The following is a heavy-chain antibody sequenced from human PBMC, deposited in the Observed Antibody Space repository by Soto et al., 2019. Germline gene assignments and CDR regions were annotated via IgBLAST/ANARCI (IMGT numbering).Heavy chain of an antibody. D-gene: IGHD3-10*01. J-gene: IGHJ6*03. CDR3: AREGGAMVRGVIYYYMDV. CDR2: ISTGSSYI. CDR1: GFTFSSYS. Sequence: GGSLRLSCAASGFTFSSYSMNWVRQAPGKGLEWVSSISTGSSYIYYADSVKGRFTISRDNAKNSLYLQMNSLRAEDTAVYYCAREGGAMVRGVIYYYMDVWGKGTTVTVSS. V-gene: IGHV3-21*01.